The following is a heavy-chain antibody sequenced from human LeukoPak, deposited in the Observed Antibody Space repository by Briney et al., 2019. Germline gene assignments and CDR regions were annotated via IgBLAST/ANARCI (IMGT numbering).Heavy chain of an antibody. CDR2: IKQDGSEK. CDR3: AAPSEYYYMDV. Sequence: GGSLRLSCAASGFTFSSYWMSWVRQAPGKGLEWVANIKQDGSEKYYVDSVKGRFTSSRDNAKNSLYLQMNSLRAEDTAVYYCAAPSEYYYMDVWGKGTTVTVSS. D-gene: IGHD3-10*01. CDR1: GFTFSSYW. V-gene: IGHV3-7*01. J-gene: IGHJ6*03.